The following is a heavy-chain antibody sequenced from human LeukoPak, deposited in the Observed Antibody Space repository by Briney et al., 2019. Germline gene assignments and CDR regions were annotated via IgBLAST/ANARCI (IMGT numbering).Heavy chain of an antibody. Sequence: GASVKVSCKASGYTFTSYGISWVRQAPGQGLEWMGWISAYNSNTNYAQKLQGRVTMTTDTSTSTAYMELRSLRSDDTAVYYCARGPRNYYDSSGYHYWGQGTLVTVSS. J-gene: IGHJ4*02. CDR2: ISAYNSNT. D-gene: IGHD3-22*01. CDR3: ARGPRNYYDSSGYHY. CDR1: GYTFTSYG. V-gene: IGHV1-18*01.